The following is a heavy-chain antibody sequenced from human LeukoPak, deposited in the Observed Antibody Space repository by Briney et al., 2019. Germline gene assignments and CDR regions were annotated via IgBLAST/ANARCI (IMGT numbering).Heavy chain of an antibody. CDR1: DFTFRTYA. CDR2: ISGSGGST. D-gene: IGHD3-10*01. CDR3: AKAPPVRGVTGVDY. Sequence: GGSLRLSCAASDFTFRTYAMTWVRQAPGKGLEWVSAISGSGGSTYYADSVKGRFTISRDNSKNTLYLQMNSLRAEDTAVYYCAKAPPVRGVTGVDYWGQGTLVTVSS. V-gene: IGHV3-23*01. J-gene: IGHJ4*02.